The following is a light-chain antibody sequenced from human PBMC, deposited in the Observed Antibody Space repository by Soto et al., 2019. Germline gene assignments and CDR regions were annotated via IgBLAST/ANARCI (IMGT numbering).Light chain of an antibody. CDR3: SSYTSGNTLYV. CDR1: SSDVGAYIY. J-gene: IGLJ1*01. Sequence: QSALTQPASVSGSPGQSITIYCTGTSSDVGAYIYVSWYQQHPGKAPRLMIYEVSNRPSGVSNRFSGSKSGNTASLTISGLQAEDEADYYCSSYTSGNTLYVFGSGTKLTVL. V-gene: IGLV2-14*01. CDR2: EVS.